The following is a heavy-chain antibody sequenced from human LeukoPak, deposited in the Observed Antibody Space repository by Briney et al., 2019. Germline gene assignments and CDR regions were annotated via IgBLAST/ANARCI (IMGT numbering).Heavy chain of an antibody. CDR2: ISYDGSNK. J-gene: IGHJ4*02. CDR3: ARGEGVH. V-gene: IGHV3-30-3*01. Sequence: PGGSLRLSCAASGFTFSSYAMHWVRQAPGKGLEWVAVISYDGSNKYYADSVKGRFTISRDNSKNTLYLQMNSLRAEDTAVYYCARGEGVHWGQGTLVTVSS. D-gene: IGHD1-26*01. CDR1: GFTFSSYA.